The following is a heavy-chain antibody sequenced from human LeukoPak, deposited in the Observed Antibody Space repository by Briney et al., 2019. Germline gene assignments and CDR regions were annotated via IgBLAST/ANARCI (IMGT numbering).Heavy chain of an antibody. Sequence: GSLRLSCAASGFTFSSYAMSWVRQAPGKGLEWVSAISGSGGSTYYADSVMGRFTISRDNSKNTLYLQMNSLRAEDTAVYYCAKTATLRYFDWSLGMDVWGQGTTVTVSS. CDR1: GFTFSSYA. CDR3: AKTATLRYFDWSLGMDV. J-gene: IGHJ6*02. D-gene: IGHD3-9*01. V-gene: IGHV3-23*01. CDR2: ISGSGGST.